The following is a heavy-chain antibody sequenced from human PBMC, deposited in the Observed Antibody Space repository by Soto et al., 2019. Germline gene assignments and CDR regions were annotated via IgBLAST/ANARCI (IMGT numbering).Heavy chain of an antibody. J-gene: IGHJ2*01. CDR1: GFTFSDFY. V-gene: IGHV3-11*05. CDR2: ISSSSDGT. CDR3: AKEPVGPDWYFDL. Sequence: GGSLRLSCATSGFTFSDFYMSWIRQAPGRGLEWVSYISSSSDGTNYADSVKGRFTVSRDNSKNTLYLQMNSLRAEDTAVYNCAKEPVGPDWYFDLWGRGTLVTVSS.